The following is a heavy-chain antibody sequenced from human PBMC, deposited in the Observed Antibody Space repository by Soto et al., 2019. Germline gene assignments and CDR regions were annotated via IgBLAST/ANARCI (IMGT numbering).Heavy chain of an antibody. V-gene: IGHV3-23*01. CDR1: GFTFSSYA. CDR3: AVYYDSSGYSH. D-gene: IGHD3-22*01. CDR2: ISGSGGST. Sequence: GGSLRLSCAASGFTFSSYAMSWVRQAPGKGLEWVSVISGSGGSTYYADSVKGRFTISRDNSKNTLYLQMNSLRAEDTAVYYCAVYYDSSGYSHWGQGTLVTVSS. J-gene: IGHJ4*02.